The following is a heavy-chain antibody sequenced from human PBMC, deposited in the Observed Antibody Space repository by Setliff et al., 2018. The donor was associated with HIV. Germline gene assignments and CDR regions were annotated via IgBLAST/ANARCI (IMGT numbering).Heavy chain of an antibody. CDR3: ARNHLNYASGNTKTSGAYYFDS. Sequence: PGESLKISCKGSGYSFTNYWIGWVRQVPGKGLEWMGIIYPGDSDTRYSPSFHGQVTISADKSISTAYLQWSSLKASDSAIFYCARNHLNYASGNTKTSGAYYFDSWGQGTLVTVSS. D-gene: IGHD3-10*01. CDR2: IYPGDSDT. J-gene: IGHJ4*02. V-gene: IGHV5-51*01. CDR1: GYSFTNYW.